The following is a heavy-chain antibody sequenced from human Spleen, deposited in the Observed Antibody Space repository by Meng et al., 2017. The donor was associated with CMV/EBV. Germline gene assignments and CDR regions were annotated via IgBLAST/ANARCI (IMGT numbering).Heavy chain of an antibody. CDR3: ARGPAATHYYYYYGMDV. CDR1: GFTFSSYW. D-gene: IGHD2-2*01. CDR2: INSDGSST. Sequence: GESLKISCAASGFTFSSYWMHWVRQAPGKGLVWVSRINSDGSSTSYADSVKGRFTISRDNAKNSLYLQMNSLRAEDTAVYYCARGPAATHYYYYYGMDVWGQGTTVTVSS. V-gene: IGHV3-74*01. J-gene: IGHJ6*02.